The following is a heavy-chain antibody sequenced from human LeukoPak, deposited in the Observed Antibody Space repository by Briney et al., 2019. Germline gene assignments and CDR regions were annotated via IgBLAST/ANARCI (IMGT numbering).Heavy chain of an antibody. J-gene: IGHJ6*03. D-gene: IGHD1-26*01. V-gene: IGHV3-48*01. Sequence: PGGSLRLSCATSGFTFTTYAMSWVRQAPGKGLEWVSYIRSSSSTIYYADSVKGRFTISRDNAKNSLYLQMNSLRAEDTAVYYCASPRLGSYYGYYYYMDVWGKGTTVTVSS. CDR2: IRSSSSTI. CDR3: ASPRLGSYYGYYYYMDV. CDR1: GFTFTTYA.